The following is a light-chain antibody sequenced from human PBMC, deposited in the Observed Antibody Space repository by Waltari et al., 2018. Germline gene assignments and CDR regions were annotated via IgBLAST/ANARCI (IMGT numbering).Light chain of an antibody. CDR2: EVS. CDR1: QSLVHTDGHTY. Sequence: DVVMTQSPLSLPVSLGQPASISCRSSQSLVHTDGHTYLNWFQQRPGQSPRRLIYEVSNRDSGVPDRFSGSESDTAFTLKISRVEAEDVGIYYCMQATNWPLTFGQGTKVEIQ. CDR3: MQATNWPLT. J-gene: IGKJ1*01. V-gene: IGKV2-30*02.